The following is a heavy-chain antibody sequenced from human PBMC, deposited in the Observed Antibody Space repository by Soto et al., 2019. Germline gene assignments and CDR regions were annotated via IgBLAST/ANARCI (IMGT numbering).Heavy chain of an antibody. D-gene: IGHD6-13*01. V-gene: IGHV3-23*01. Sequence: GSLRLSCAASGFTFNNYAMSWVRQAPGKGPEWVSAISYSGDRTFYADSAKGRFTISRDNSKNTLYLEMKSLRAEDTAIYYCAKVTIEVPAPGTAVWGQGTTVTVSS. CDR1: GFTFNNYA. CDR2: ISYSGDRT. CDR3: AKVTIEVPAPGTAV. J-gene: IGHJ6*02.